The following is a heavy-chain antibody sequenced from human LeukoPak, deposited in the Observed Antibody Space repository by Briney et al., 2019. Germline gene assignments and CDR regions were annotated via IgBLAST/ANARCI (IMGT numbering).Heavy chain of an antibody. J-gene: IGHJ4*02. D-gene: IGHD3-9*01. V-gene: IGHV3-23*01. CDR3: AKEFQTYYDIMTGYPNYYFDY. CDR1: KFTFSTSA. CDR2: ISGSDANT. Sequence: GGSLRLSCAASKFTFSTSAMSWVRQAPGKGLEWVSAISGSDANTYYVDSVKGRFTISRDNSKNTLYLEMSSLRSDDTAVYYCAKEFQTYYDIMTGYPNYYFDYWGQGTLVTVSS.